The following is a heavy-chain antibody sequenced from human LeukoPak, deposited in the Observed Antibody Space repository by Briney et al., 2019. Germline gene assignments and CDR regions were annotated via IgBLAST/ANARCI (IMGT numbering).Heavy chain of an antibody. Sequence: GGSLRLSCAASGFTFSSYAMSWVRQAPGKGLEWVSAISGSGGSTYCADSVKGRFTISRDNAKNTLYLQMNSLRAEDTAIYYCARDREYQLSSYYYMDVWGKGTTVSVSS. CDR2: ISGSGGST. CDR1: GFTFSSYA. D-gene: IGHD6-6*01. V-gene: IGHV3-23*01. J-gene: IGHJ6*03. CDR3: ARDREYQLSSYYYMDV.